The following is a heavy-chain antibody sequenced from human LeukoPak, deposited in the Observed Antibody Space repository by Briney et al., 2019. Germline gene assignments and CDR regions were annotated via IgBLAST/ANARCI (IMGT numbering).Heavy chain of an antibody. CDR2: IYYSGST. V-gene: IGHV4-59*08. CDR1: SGSISSYY. Sequence: PSETLSLTCTVSSGSISSYYWSWIRQPPGKGLEWIGYIYYSGSTNYNPSLKSRVTISVDTSKNQFSLKLSSVTAADTAVYYCARQAGLGYCSGGSCYYFDYWGQGTLVTVSS. CDR3: ARQAGLGYCSGGSCYYFDY. D-gene: IGHD2-15*01. J-gene: IGHJ4*02.